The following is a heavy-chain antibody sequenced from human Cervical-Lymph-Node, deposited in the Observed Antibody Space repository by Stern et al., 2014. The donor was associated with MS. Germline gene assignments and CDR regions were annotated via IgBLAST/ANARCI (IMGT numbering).Heavy chain of an antibody. CDR1: GGTFSSSA. CDR3: ARVSSAGGHAFDI. D-gene: IGHD1-26*01. Sequence: QVQLGQSGTEVKKPGSSVKVSCKSSGGTFSSSAISWVRQAPGQGLEWMGGITPIFGTPNYAQELQGRVSITADTSARTVYMELSSLISEDTAVYDCARVSSAGGHAFDIWGQGTLVTVSS. CDR2: ITPIFGTP. V-gene: IGHV1-69*06. J-gene: IGHJ3*02.